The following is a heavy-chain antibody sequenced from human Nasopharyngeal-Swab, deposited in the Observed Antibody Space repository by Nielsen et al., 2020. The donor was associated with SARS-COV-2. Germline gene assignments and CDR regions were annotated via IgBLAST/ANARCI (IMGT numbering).Heavy chain of an antibody. Sequence: GESLKISCAASGFTFSSYAMHWVRQAPGKGLVWVSRINRDGSSTSYADSVKGRFTISRENAKNTLYLQMNSLRVEDTAVYYCARETAVAGDYYCGYWGQGTLVAVSS. D-gene: IGHD6-19*01. V-gene: IGHV3-74*01. CDR3: ARETAVAGDYYCGY. CDR1: GFTFSSYA. CDR2: INRDGSST. J-gene: IGHJ4*02.